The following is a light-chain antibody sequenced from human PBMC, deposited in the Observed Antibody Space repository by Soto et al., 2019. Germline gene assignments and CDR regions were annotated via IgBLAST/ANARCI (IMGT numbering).Light chain of an antibody. CDR2: GAS. J-gene: IGKJ1*01. Sequence: EIVWTQSPGTLSFSPGESSTISGRASQSVSSSYLAWYQQKPGQAPRLLIYGASSRATGIPDRFSGSGSGTDFTLTISRLEPEDFAVYYCQQYGSSPWTFGQGTKVDIK. V-gene: IGKV3-20*01. CDR3: QQYGSSPWT. CDR1: QSVSSSY.